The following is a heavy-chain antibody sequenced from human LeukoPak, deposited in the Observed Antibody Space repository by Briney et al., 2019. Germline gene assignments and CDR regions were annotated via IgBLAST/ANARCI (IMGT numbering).Heavy chain of an antibody. CDR2: IRYDGSNK. CDR1: GFTFSSYS. CDR3: AKGGRSTPPFDY. D-gene: IGHD2-15*01. J-gene: IGHJ4*02. V-gene: IGHV3-30*02. Sequence: GGSLRLSCAASGFTFSSYSMNWVRQAPGKGLEWVAFIRYDGSNKYYADSVKGRFTISRDNSKNTLYLQMNSLRAEDTAVYYCAKGGRSTPPFDYWGQGTLVTVSS.